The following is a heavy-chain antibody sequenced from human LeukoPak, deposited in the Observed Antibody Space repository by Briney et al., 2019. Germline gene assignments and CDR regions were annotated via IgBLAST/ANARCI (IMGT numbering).Heavy chain of an antibody. J-gene: IGHJ4*02. CDR2: IIPIFGTA. CDR1: GGTFSSYA. Sequence: SVKVSCKASGGTFSSYAISWVRQAPGQGLERMGGIIPIFGTANYAQKFQGRVTITTDESTSTAYMELSSLRSEDTAVYYCAIGSVEMATICNYWGQGTLVTVSS. V-gene: IGHV1-69*05. CDR3: AIGSVEMATICNY. D-gene: IGHD5-24*01.